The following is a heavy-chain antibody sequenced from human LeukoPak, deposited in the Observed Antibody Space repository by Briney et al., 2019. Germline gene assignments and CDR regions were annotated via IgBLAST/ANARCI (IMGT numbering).Heavy chain of an antibody. V-gene: IGHV3-23*01. CDR1: GFTFSTYA. D-gene: IGHD4-23*01. CDR3: AKFSGWYLHNYYFDY. J-gene: IGHJ4*02. Sequence: PGGSLRLSCAASGFTFSTYAMGWVRQAPGKGLELVSSITNGGDTYYADSVKGRFTISRDTSKNTLFLDMNSVRADDTAIYYCAKFSGWYLHNYYFDYWGQGTLVTVSS. CDR2: ITNGGDT.